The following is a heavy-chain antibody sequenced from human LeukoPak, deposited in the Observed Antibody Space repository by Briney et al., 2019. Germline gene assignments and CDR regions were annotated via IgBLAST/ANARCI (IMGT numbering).Heavy chain of an antibody. D-gene: IGHD1-26*01. J-gene: IGHJ4*02. Sequence: PGGSPRLSCAASGFTFSSYAMSWVRQAPGKGLEWVSAISGSGGSTYYADSVKGRFTISRDNSKNTLYLQMNSLRAEDTALYYCARDSGLFSGGYYVYWGQGTLVTVSS. V-gene: IGHV3-23*01. CDR3: ARDSGLFSGGYYVY. CDR1: GFTFSSYA. CDR2: ISGSGGST.